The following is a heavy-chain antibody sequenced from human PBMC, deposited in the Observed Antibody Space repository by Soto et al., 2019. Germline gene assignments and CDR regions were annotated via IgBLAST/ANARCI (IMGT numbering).Heavy chain of an antibody. CDR1: GLTVSSNY. D-gene: IGHD1-26*01. J-gene: IGHJ4*02. CDR2: IYSGGAT. CDR3: ARGRDSRSYYGLYYFDY. Sequence: TGGSLRLSCAASGLTVSSNYMTWVRQAPEKGLEWVSVIYSGGATDYAASVKGRFTISRHSSKNTLYLQMNSLRAEDTAVYYCARGRDSRSYYGLYYFDYWGQGTLVTVS. V-gene: IGHV3-53*04.